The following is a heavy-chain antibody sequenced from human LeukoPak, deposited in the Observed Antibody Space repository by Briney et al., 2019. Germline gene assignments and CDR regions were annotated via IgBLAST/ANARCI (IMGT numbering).Heavy chain of an antibody. Sequence: SETLSLTCTVSGGSISSGDYYWSWIRQPPGKGLEWIGYIYYSGSTYYNPSLKSRVTISVDTSKNQFSLKLSSVTAADTAVYYCARDQCSSTSCNSWYYFDYWGQGTLVTVSS. J-gene: IGHJ4*02. CDR3: ARDQCSSTSCNSWYYFDY. CDR2: IYYSGST. V-gene: IGHV4-30-4*01. CDR1: GGSISSGDYY. D-gene: IGHD2-2*01.